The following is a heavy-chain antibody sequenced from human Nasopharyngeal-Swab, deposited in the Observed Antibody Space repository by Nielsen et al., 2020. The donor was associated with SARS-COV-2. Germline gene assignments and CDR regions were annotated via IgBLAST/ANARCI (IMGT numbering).Heavy chain of an antibody. J-gene: IGHJ4*02. V-gene: IGHV1-2*04. Sequence: RLDSGQGLEWMGLINPNSGGTNYAQKFQGWVTMTRDTSISTAYMELSRLRSDDTAVYYCARAPGITGIDYWGQGTLVTVSS. CDR3: ARAPGITGIDY. D-gene: IGHD1-20*01. CDR2: INPNSGGT.